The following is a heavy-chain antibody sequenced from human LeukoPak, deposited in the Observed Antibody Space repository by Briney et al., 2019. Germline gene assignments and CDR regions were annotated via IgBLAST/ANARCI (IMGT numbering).Heavy chain of an antibody. J-gene: IGHJ3*02. D-gene: IGHD3-3*01. Sequence: PGGSLRLSCAASGFTFSSYWMSWVRQAPGKGLEWVANIKQDGSEKYYVDSVKGRFTISRDNAKNTLYLQMNSLRAEDTAVYYCARGGFYSNDALDIWGQGTMVTVSS. CDR3: ARGGFYSNDALDI. CDR1: GFTFSSYW. CDR2: IKQDGSEK. V-gene: IGHV3-7*01.